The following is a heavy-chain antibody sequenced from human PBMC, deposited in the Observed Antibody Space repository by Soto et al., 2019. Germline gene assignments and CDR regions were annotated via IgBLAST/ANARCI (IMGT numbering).Heavy chain of an antibody. J-gene: IGHJ4*02. Sequence: ASVKVSCKTPRYTFTRYNIHWVRQAPGQRLEWMGWLNVGNGNTRYSQKFEGRLTLTRYTPGNTAYLELNTLISEDTAVYYCATPQDCDDCLDSWGQGTLVTVSS. CDR3: ATPQDCDDCLDS. V-gene: IGHV1-3*01. CDR1: RYTFTRYN. CDR2: LNVGNGNT. D-gene: IGHD2-21*01.